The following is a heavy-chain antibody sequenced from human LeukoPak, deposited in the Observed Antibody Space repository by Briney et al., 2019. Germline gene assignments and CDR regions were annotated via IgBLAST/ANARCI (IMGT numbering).Heavy chain of an antibody. Sequence: GRSLRLSCAASGFTFSSYGMHWVRQAPGKGLEWVASIWYDGSNKYYADSVKGRFTISRDNSKNTPYLQMNSLRAEDTAVYYCAGDTSSPTWGQGAMVTVSS. V-gene: IGHV3-33*01. D-gene: IGHD6-13*01. CDR2: IWYDGSNK. CDR1: GFTFSSYG. J-gene: IGHJ3*01. CDR3: AGDTSSPT.